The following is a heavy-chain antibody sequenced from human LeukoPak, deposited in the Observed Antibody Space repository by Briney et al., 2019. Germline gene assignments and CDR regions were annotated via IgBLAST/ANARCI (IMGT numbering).Heavy chain of an antibody. CDR1: GFTFSSYS. J-gene: IGHJ4*02. Sequence: GGSLRLSCAASGFTFSSYSMNWARQAPGKGLEWVSSISSSSSYIYYADSVKGRFTISRDNAKNSLYLQMNSLRAEDTAVYYCARVDYYDSSGYYPSPVDYWGQGTLVTVSS. CDR3: ARVDYYDSSGYYPSPVDY. V-gene: IGHV3-21*01. CDR2: ISSSSSYI. D-gene: IGHD3-22*01.